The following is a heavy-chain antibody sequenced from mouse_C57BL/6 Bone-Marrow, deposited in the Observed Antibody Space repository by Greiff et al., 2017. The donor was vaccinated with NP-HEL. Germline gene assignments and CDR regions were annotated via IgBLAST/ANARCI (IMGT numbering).Heavy chain of an antibody. Sequence: EVQLQQSGPGLVKPSQSLSLTCSVTGYSITSGYYWNWIRQFPGNKLEWMGYISYDGSNNYNPSLKNRISITRDTSKNQFFLKLNSVTTEDTATYYCARGDGHWYFDVWGTGTTVTVSS. CDR3: ARGDGHWYFDV. CDR1: GYSITSGYY. V-gene: IGHV3-6*01. J-gene: IGHJ1*03. D-gene: IGHD2-3*01. CDR2: ISYDGSN.